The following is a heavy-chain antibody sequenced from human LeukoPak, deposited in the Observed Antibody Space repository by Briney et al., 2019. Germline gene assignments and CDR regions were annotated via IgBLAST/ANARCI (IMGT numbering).Heavy chain of an antibody. V-gene: IGHV4-59*01. CDR3: ARGSYHELSSFDY. J-gene: IGHJ4*02. D-gene: IGHD1-26*01. Sequence: SETLSLTCTVSGGSISSYYWSWIRQPPGKGLEWIGYTYYSGSTNDNPSLKSRATISVDTPKNQFSLKLSSVTAADTAVYYCARGSYHELSSFDYWGQGTLVTVSS. CDR2: TYYSGST. CDR1: GGSISSYY.